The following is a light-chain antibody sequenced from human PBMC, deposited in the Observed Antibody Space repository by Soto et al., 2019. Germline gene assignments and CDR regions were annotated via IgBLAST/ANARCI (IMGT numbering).Light chain of an antibody. J-gene: IGKJ3*01. CDR1: QSISSTY. V-gene: IGKV3-20*01. Sequence: EIVLTQSPGTLSVSPGERATLFCRARQSISSTYLAWYQKKPGQAPRLLLYGAFNRATGIPDRFSGSGSGTDFTLTISRLEPEDCAFYYCQQYCSSSFAFGHGTKVEIK. CDR3: QQYCSSSFA. CDR2: GAF.